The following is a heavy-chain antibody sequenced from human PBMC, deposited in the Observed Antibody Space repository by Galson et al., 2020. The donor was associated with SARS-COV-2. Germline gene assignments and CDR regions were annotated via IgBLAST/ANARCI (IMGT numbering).Heavy chain of an antibody. CDR3: ARGDTALDY. CDR2: IYHSGST. J-gene: IGHJ4*02. D-gene: IGHD5-18*01. V-gene: IGHV4-30-2*01. CDR1: AGSISSVDYS. Sequence: ASETLSLTCTVSAGSISSVDYSWSWIRQPPGKGLEWIGYIYHSGSTYYNPSLKSRVTISVDNSKNLFSLKLSSVTATDTAVYYCARGDTALDYWGRGTLVTVSS.